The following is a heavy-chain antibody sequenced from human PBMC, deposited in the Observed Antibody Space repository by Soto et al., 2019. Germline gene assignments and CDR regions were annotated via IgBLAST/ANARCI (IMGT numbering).Heavy chain of an antibody. CDR1: GGSISSYY. D-gene: IGHD6-6*01. J-gene: IGHJ5*02. Sequence: SETLSLTCTVSGGSISSYYWSWIRQPAGKGLEWIGRIYTSGSTNYNPSLKSRVTMSVDTSKNQFSLKLSSVTAADTAVYYCARDRVIAARGYNWFDPWGQGTLVTVSS. CDR2: IYTSGST. CDR3: ARDRVIAARGYNWFDP. V-gene: IGHV4-4*07.